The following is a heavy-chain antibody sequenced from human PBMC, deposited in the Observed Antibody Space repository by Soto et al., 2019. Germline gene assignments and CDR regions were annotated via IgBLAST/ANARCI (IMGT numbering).Heavy chain of an antibody. CDR3: ARVMEGQLVLCYY. CDR2: MSPNSGIT. J-gene: IGHJ4*02. V-gene: IGHV1-8*02. D-gene: IGHD3-10*02. Sequence: ASVKVSCKASGGTFSSYAISWVRQAPGQGLEWMGWMSPNSGITGYAQQFQGRVTMTGDTSIRTAYMELSSLSSGDTAVYYCARVMEGQLVLCYYWGQGTLVTVSS. CDR1: GGTFSSYA.